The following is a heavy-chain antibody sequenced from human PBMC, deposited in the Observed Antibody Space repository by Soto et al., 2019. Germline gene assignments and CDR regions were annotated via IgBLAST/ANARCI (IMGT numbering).Heavy chain of an antibody. CDR1: GFTFSSYA. J-gene: IGHJ4*02. CDR2: ISGSGGST. D-gene: IGHD3-16*01. CDR3: AKSFDYIWGSSQSYYFDY. V-gene: IGHV3-23*01. Sequence: LRLSCAASGFTFSSYAMSWVRQAPGKGLEWVSAISGSGGSTYYADSVKGRFTISRDNSKNTLYLQMNSLRAEDTAVYYCAKSFDYIWGSSQSYYFDYWGQGTLVTVSS.